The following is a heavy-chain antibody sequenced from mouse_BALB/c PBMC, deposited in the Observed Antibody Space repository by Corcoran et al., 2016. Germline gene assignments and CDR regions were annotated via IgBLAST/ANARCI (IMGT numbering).Heavy chain of an antibody. Sequence: EVQLQQSGAELVKPGASVKLSCTASGFNIKDTYMHWVKQRPEQGLEWIGRIDPANGNTKYDPKFQGKATITADTSSNTAYLQLSSLTSEDTAVYYCAIPVWSELDYWGQGTTLTVSS. D-gene: IGHD2-10*02. CDR2: IDPANGNT. CDR1: GFNIKDTY. CDR3: AIPVWSELDY. V-gene: IGHV14-3*02. J-gene: IGHJ2*01.